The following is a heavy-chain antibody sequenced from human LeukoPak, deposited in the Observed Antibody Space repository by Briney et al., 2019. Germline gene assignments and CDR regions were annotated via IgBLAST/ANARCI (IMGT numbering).Heavy chain of an antibody. Sequence: GRSLRLSCAASGFTFSSYGVHWVRQAPGKGLEWVAVISYDGSNKYYADSVKGRFTISRDNSKNTLYLQMNSLRAEDTAVYYCARGTDWDYFDYWGQGTLVTVSS. CDR1: GFTFSSYG. V-gene: IGHV3-30*03. D-gene: IGHD3-9*01. CDR2: ISYDGSNK. CDR3: ARGTDWDYFDY. J-gene: IGHJ4*02.